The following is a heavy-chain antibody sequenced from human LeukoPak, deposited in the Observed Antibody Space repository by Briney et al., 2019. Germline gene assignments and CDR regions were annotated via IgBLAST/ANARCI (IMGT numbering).Heavy chain of an antibody. CDR1: GFTFSRYD. CDR3: AKNAPWAAAGTG. J-gene: IGHJ4*02. Sequence: GGSLRLSCAASGFTFSRYDMHWVRQAPGKGLEWVAFIRYDGSNKYYVDSVKGRFTISRDNSKNTLYLQMNSLRAEDTAVYYCAKNAPWAAAGTGWGQGTLVTVSS. D-gene: IGHD6-13*01. CDR2: IRYDGSNK. V-gene: IGHV3-30*02.